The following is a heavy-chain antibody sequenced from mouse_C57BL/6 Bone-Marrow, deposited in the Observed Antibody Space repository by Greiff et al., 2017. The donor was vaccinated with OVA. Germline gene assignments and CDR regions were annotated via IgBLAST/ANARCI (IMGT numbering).Heavy chain of an antibody. J-gene: IGHJ1*03. Sequence: EVHLVESGGGLVQPGGSLKLSCAASGFTFSDYGMAWVRQAPRKGPEWVAFISNLAYSIYYADTVTGRFTISIENAKNTLDLEMSRLRSEDTAMYYCARHPGYLDVWGTGTTVTVSS. CDR1: GFTFSDYG. CDR2: ISNLAYSI. CDR3: ARHPGYLDV. V-gene: IGHV5-15*01.